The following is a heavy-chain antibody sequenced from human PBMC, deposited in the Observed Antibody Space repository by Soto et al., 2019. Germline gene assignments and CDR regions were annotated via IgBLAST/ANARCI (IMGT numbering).Heavy chain of an antibody. J-gene: IGHJ3*02. V-gene: IGHV1-69*13. D-gene: IGHD3-3*01. Sequence: SEKVSCKASGGTFSSYAISWVRQAPGQGLEWMGGIIPIFGTANYAQKFQGRVTITADESTSTAYMELSSLRSEDTAVYYCARDRSITIFGPIDAFDIWGQGTMVTVSS. CDR3: ARDRSITIFGPIDAFDI. CDR2: IIPIFGTA. CDR1: GGTFSSYA.